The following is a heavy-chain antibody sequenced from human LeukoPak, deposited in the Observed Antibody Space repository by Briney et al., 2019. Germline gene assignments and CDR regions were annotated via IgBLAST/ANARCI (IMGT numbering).Heavy chain of an antibody. J-gene: IGHJ4*02. Sequence: PGGSLRLSCAASGFTFSSYSMNWVRQAPGKGLEWVSSISSSSSYIYYADSVKGRFTISRGNAKNSLYLQMNSLRAEDTAVYYCARLAVAAKTFGYWGQGTLVTVSS. V-gene: IGHV3-21*01. CDR2: ISSSSSYI. CDR1: GFTFSSYS. CDR3: ARLAVAAKTFGY. D-gene: IGHD6-19*01.